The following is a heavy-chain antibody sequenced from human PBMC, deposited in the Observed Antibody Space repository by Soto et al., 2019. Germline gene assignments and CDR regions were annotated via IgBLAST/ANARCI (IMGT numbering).Heavy chain of an antibody. CDR2: ISDEGNTG. V-gene: IGHV3-30*04. J-gene: IGHJ4*02. CDR1: GFTFSNYA. Sequence: PGGSLRLSCAASGFTFSNYAMHWVRQAPGKGLELGATISDEGNTGYYGGSGRGRFTNTRNNSKKTWYLQMSSLGAEDTAVYYCAKRRGGTYYDFDYWGQGTLVTVSS. CDR3: AKRRGGTYYDFDY. D-gene: IGHD1-26*01.